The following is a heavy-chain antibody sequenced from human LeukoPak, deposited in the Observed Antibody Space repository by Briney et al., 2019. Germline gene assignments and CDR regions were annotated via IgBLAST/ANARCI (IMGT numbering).Heavy chain of an antibody. Sequence: GESLKISCKGSGYTFTNYWIGWVRQMPGKGLEWMGIIYPGDSDTRYSPSFQGQVTISADKSISTAYLQWSSLKASDTAMYYCAKIAVAGTWGFDPWGQGTLVTVSS. V-gene: IGHV5-51*01. CDR1: GYTFTNYW. CDR3: AKIAVAGTWGFDP. J-gene: IGHJ5*02. CDR2: IYPGDSDT. D-gene: IGHD6-19*01.